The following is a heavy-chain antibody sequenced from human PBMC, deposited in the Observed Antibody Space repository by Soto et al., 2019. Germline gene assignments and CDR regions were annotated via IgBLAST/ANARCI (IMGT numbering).Heavy chain of an antibody. CDR1: GGSISSGDYY. CDR3: ARGSYYYDSSGYFHN. D-gene: IGHD3-22*01. Sequence: PSETLSLTCTVSGGSISSGDYYWSWIRQPPGKGLEWIGYIYYSGSTYYNPSLKSRVTISVDTSKNQFSLKLSSVTAADMAVYFCARGSYYYDSSGYFHNWGQGTLVTVSS. CDR2: IYYSGST. V-gene: IGHV4-30-4*01. J-gene: IGHJ4*02.